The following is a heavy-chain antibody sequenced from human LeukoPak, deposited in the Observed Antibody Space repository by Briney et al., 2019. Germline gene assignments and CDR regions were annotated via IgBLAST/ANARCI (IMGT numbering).Heavy chain of an antibody. J-gene: IGHJ4*02. Sequence: GGSLRLSCAASGFTFSNYAMSWVRQPPGKGLEWVSAVSGSGGSTYYADSVKGRFTISRDNSKNTLYLQMNSLKSEDTAVYYCTRESRLKGYFENWGQGALVTVSS. V-gene: IGHV3-23*01. CDR3: TRESRLKGYFEN. CDR1: GFTFSNYA. CDR2: VSGSGGST. D-gene: IGHD4/OR15-4a*01.